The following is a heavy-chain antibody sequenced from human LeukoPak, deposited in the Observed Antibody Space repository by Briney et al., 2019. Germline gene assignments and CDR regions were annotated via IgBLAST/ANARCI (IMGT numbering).Heavy chain of an antibody. J-gene: IGHJ4*02. V-gene: IGHV4-38-2*02. D-gene: IGHD1-26*01. CDR2: IYHSGST. CDR1: GYSISSGYY. CDR3: ARDRWIYSGSYGY. Sequence: SETLSLTCVVSGYSISSGYYWGWIRQPPGKGLEWIGSIYHSGSTYYNPSLKSRVTISVDTSKNQFSLKLSSVTAADTAAYYCARDRWIYSGSYGYWGQGTLVTVSS.